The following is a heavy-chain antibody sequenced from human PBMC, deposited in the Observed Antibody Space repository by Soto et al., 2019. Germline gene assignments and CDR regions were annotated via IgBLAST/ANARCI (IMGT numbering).Heavy chain of an antibody. CDR1: GLTFSNHW. Sequence: EVQLVESGGGLVRPGGSLTLSCAASGLTFSNHWMHWVRQVLGKGLMWLTQIYSDGKSTSYAGSVKGRFTISRDNAKNSSYLQMDNLRGEDTAIFYCVASLTYGHAFNYWGQGTQLTLSS. J-gene: IGHJ4*02. CDR2: IYSDGKST. V-gene: IGHV3-74*01. D-gene: IGHD3-10*01. CDR3: VASLTYGHAFNY.